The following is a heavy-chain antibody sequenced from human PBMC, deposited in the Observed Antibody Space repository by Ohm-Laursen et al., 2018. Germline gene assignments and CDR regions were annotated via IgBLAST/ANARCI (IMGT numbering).Heavy chain of an antibody. J-gene: IGHJ6*02. V-gene: IGHV4-39*01. Sequence: TLSLTCTVSGGSISRTNDYWGWIRQPPGKGLEWLGTIYYSGSTYYIQSRKSRVTISVDTSKNRFSLELSSVTAADTAVYFCAEDYHMDVWGQGTTVTVSS. CDR2: IYYSGST. CDR1: GGSISRTNDY. CDR3: AEDYHMDV.